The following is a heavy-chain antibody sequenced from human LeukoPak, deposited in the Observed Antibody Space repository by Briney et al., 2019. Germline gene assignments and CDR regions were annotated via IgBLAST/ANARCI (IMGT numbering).Heavy chain of an antibody. V-gene: IGHV3-23*01. CDR1: GFTFSSYA. Sequence: GGSLRLSCAASGFTFSSYAMSWVRQAPGKGLEWVSSITISGATTYYADSVKGRLTTSRDNSKTTLYLQMNSLRAEDTAVYYCATYGSGSYYRKAFDYWGQGTLVTVSS. CDR3: ATYGSGSYYRKAFDY. D-gene: IGHD3-10*01. J-gene: IGHJ4*02. CDR2: ITISGATT.